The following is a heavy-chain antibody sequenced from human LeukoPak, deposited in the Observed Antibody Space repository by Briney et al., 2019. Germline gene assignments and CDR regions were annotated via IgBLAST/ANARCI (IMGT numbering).Heavy chain of an antibody. CDR3: ARVIAVAGTGYFDY. J-gene: IGHJ4*02. V-gene: IGHV4-39*07. Sequence: SETLSLTCTVSGGSINSTSNYWGWIRQPPGKGLEWIGSIYYSGSTYYNPSLKSRVTISVDTSKNQFSLKLSSVTAADTAVYYCARVIAVAGTGYFDYWGQGTLVTVSS. CDR1: GGSINSTSNY. D-gene: IGHD6-19*01. CDR2: IYYSGST.